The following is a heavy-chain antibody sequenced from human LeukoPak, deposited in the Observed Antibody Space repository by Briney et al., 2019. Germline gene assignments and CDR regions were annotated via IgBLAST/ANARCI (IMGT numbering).Heavy chain of an antibody. D-gene: IGHD3-9*01. J-gene: IGHJ4*02. CDR2: IRSKAYGGTT. Sequence: GGSLRLSCTASGFTFGDYAMSWVRQAPGKGLEWVGFIRSKAYGGTTEYAASVKGRFTISRDDSKSIAYLQMNSLKTEDTAVYYCTREDDILTGYYYNYFDYWGQGTLVTVSS. CDR1: GFTFGDYA. V-gene: IGHV3-49*04. CDR3: TREDDILTGYYYNYFDY.